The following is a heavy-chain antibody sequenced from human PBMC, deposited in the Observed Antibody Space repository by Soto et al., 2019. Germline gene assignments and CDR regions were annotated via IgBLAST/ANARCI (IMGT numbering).Heavy chain of an antibody. D-gene: IGHD5-12*01. V-gene: IGHV1-69*04. J-gene: IGHJ4*02. CDR2: IIPILGIA. Sequence: ASVKVSCKASGGTFSSYTISWVRQAPGQGLEWMGRIIPILGIANYAQKFQGRVTITADKSTSTAYMELTSLTSKDTAVYYCARDSPIGSTYSGYDAIDSWGQGTLVTVSS. CDR1: GGTFSSYT. CDR3: ARDSPIGSTYSGYDAIDS.